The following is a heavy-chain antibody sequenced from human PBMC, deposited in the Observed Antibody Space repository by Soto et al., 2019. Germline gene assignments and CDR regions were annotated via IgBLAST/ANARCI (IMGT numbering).Heavy chain of an antibody. CDR1: GYTFSNYY. D-gene: IGHD1-1*01. CDR3: AREGTPVNRKYYNYSGMDV. V-gene: IGHV1-46*01. CDR2: INPSGGTI. J-gene: IGHJ6*02. Sequence: QVQLVQSGAEVQKPGASVKVSCKASGYTFSNYYVHWVRQAPGQGLEWMGIINPSGGTITYAQKFRDRVTMTRDTSTSTVYMELSSLRSDDTAIYYCAREGTPVNRKYYNYSGMDVWGQGTTVTVSS.